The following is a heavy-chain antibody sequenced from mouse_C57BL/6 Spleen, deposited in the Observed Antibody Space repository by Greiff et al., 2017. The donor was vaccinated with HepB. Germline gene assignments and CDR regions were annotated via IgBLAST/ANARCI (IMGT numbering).Heavy chain of an antibody. CDR3: ASDLILGYFDV. CDR1: GFNIKDYY. V-gene: IGHV14-2*01. J-gene: IGHJ1*03. CDR2: IDPEDGET. D-gene: IGHD1-1*01. Sequence: EVKLQQSGAELVKPGASVKLSCTASGFNIKDYYMHWVKQRTEQGLEWIGRIDPEDGETKYAPKFQGKATITADTSSNTAYLRLSSLTSEDTAVYCCASDLILGYFDVWGTGTTVTVSS.